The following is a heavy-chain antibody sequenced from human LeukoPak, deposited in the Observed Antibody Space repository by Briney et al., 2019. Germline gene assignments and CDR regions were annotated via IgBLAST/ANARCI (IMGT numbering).Heavy chain of an antibody. V-gene: IGHV4-39*07. Sequence: SETLSLTCTVSGGSISSSSYYWGWIRQPPGKGLEWIGSIYYSGSTYYNPSLKSRVTISVDTSKNQFSLKLSSVTAADTAVYYCARRGHDFWSGYPDYGMDVWGQGTTVTVSS. CDR3: ARRGHDFWSGYPDYGMDV. J-gene: IGHJ6*02. D-gene: IGHD3-3*01. CDR1: GGSISSSSYY. CDR2: IYYSGST.